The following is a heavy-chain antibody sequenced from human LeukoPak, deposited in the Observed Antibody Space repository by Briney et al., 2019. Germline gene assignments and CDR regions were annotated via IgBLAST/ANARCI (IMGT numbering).Heavy chain of an antibody. Sequence: PGRSLRLSCAASGFTFSSYGMHWVRQAPGKGLEWVAVISYDGSNKYYADSVKGRFTISRDNSKNTLYLQMNSLRAEDTAVYYCAKWTAYYGMDVWGQGPRSPSP. J-gene: IGHJ6*02. CDR3: AKWTAYYGMDV. D-gene: IGHD3/OR15-3a*01. CDR2: ISYDGSNK. CDR1: GFTFSSYG. V-gene: IGHV3-30*18.